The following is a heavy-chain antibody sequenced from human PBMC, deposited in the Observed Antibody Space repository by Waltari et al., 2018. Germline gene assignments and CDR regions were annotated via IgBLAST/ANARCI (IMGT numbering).Heavy chain of an antibody. Sequence: DVQLVESGGGLVQPGGSLRLSCAASAFTFRSDTMNWVRQAPGKGLEWVAYVSVSGSTIYYADSVKGRFTISRDNAKNSLYLEMRHLRAEDTAVYFCVRSYRLVYFDLWGPGTLVTVSS. J-gene: IGHJ2*01. V-gene: IGHV3-48*04. CDR3: VRSYRLVYFDL. CDR2: VSVSGSTI. D-gene: IGHD6-19*01. CDR1: AFTFRSDT.